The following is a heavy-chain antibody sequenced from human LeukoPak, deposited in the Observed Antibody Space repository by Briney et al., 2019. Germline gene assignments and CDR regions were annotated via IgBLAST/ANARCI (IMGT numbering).Heavy chain of an antibody. CDR2: IYHSGST. CDR1: GGSISSGGYS. Sequence: PSQTLSLTCAVSGGSISSGGYSWSWIRQPPGKGLEWIGYIYHSGSTYYNPSLKSRVTISVDTSKNQFSLKLSSVTAADTAVYYCARGLVGYGDITVFDYWGQGTLVTVSS. J-gene: IGHJ4*02. CDR3: ARGLVGYGDITVFDY. V-gene: IGHV4-30-2*01. D-gene: IGHD4-17*01.